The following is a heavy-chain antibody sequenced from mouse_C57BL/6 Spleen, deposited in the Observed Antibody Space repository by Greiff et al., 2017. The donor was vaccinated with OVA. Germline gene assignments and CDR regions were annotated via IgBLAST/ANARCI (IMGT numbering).Heavy chain of an antibody. CDR3: AWRSPGEFDV. V-gene: IGHV1-54*01. CDR2: INPGSGGT. Sequence: QVQLQQSGAELVRPGTSVKVSCKASGYAFTNYLIAWVKQRPGQGLEWIGVINPGSGGTNYNEKFKGKATLTADKSSSTAYMQLSSLTSEDSAVFFWAWRSPGEFDVWGTGTTVTVSS. J-gene: IGHJ1*03. CDR1: GYAFTNYL.